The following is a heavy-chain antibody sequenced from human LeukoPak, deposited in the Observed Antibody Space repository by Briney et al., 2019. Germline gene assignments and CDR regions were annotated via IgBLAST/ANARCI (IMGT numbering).Heavy chain of an antibody. CDR2: LYYSGST. Sequence: PSETLSLTCSVSGGSISSYYWSWIRQPPGKGLEWIGYLYYSGSTSSNPSLKSRVTMSVDTSKNQFSLKLRSVTAADTAVYYCARGGSGISNAFDIWGQGTMVTPSS. J-gene: IGHJ3*02. V-gene: IGHV4-59*01. CDR3: ARGGSGISNAFDI. D-gene: IGHD3-10*01. CDR1: GGSISSYY.